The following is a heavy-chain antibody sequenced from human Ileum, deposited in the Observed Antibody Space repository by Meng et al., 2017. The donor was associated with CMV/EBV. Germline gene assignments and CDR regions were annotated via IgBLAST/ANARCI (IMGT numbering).Heavy chain of an antibody. CDR2: VSGNGGIS. Sequence: SCDASGFTFSSYGMSWVRQAPGKGLEWVSAVSGNGGISYYADSVKGRFTISRDNSNNTLYLQMSSLSPEDTAVYYCAKHIGPHYYFDYWGLGILVTVSS. J-gene: IGHJ4*02. V-gene: IGHV3-23*01. CDR1: GFTFSSYG. CDR3: AKHIGPHYYFDY.